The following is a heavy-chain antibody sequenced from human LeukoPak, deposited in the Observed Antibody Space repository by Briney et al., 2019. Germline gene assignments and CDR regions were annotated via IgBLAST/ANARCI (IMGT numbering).Heavy chain of an antibody. Sequence: PGGSLRLSCSVSGFTFSSNAMHWVRQAPGKGLEYVSTISSNGGSTYYADPVKGRFTISRDNSKNTLYLQMSSLRAEDTALYYCVKALYTGSPGYWGQGTLVTVSS. D-gene: IGHD1-26*01. J-gene: IGHJ4*02. CDR1: GFTFSSNA. CDR3: VKALYTGSPGY. V-gene: IGHV3-64D*09. CDR2: ISSNGGST.